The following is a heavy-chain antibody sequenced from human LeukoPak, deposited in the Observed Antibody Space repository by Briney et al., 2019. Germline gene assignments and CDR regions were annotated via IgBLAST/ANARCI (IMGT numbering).Heavy chain of an antibody. CDR2: IKQDGSEK. CDR1: GFTFSNYW. CDR3: ARDYRSSSGRSIDY. Sequence: GGSLRLSCAASGFTFSNYWMSWIRQAPGKGLEWVANIKQDGSEKYYVDSVKGRFTISRDNAKNSLYLQMNSLRVEDTAVYYCARDYRSSSGRSIDYWGQGTLVTVSS. D-gene: IGHD6-6*01. V-gene: IGHV3-7*01. J-gene: IGHJ4*02.